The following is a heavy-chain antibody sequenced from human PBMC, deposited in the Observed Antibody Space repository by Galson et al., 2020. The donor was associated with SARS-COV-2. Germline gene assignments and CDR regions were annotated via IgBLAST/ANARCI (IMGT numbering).Heavy chain of an antibody. Sequence: SETLSLTCTVSGGSISSGGYYWSWIRQHPGKGLEWIGYIYYSGSTYYNPSLKSRVTISVDTSKNQFSLKLSSVTAADTAVYYCARVVVEGYDSSGEPGYYYYYGMDVWGQGTTVTVSS. J-gene: IGHJ6*02. D-gene: IGHD3-22*01. CDR1: GGSISSGGYY. CDR2: IYYSGST. V-gene: IGHV4-31*03. CDR3: ARVVVEGYDSSGEPGYYYYYGMDV.